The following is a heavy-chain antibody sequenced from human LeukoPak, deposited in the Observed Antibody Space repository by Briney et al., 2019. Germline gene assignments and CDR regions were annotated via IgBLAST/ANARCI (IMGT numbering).Heavy chain of an antibody. J-gene: IGHJ1*01. D-gene: IGHD3-16*02. CDR3: AREGDSRWGELSP. V-gene: IGHV3-33*01. CDR2: IWFDGSEQ. CDR1: GFTFSTYA. Sequence: SGGSLRLSCAASGFTFSTYAIHWVRQAPGKGLEWVAVIWFDGSEQYYADSVKGRFIISRDNSKSTSNLQLNSLRAEDTAVYYCAREGDSRWGELSPWGRGTLVTVYS.